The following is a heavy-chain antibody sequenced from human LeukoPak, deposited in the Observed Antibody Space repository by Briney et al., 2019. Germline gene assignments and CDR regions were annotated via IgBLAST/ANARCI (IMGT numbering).Heavy chain of an antibody. V-gene: IGHV3-7*01. CDR2: IKQDGSEK. J-gene: IGHJ4*02. CDR3: AREWASSSSFSY. Sequence: GGSLRLSCAASGFTFSDYYMSWIRQAPGKGLEWLANIKQDGSEKYYVDSVKGRFTISRDNAKNSLYLQMNSLRAEDTAVYYCAREWASSSSFSYWGQGTLVTVSS. D-gene: IGHD6-6*01. CDR1: GFTFSDYY.